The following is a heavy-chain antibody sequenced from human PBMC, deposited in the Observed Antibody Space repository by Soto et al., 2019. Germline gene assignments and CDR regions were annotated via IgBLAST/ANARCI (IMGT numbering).Heavy chain of an antibody. CDR1: GGTFSSYT. D-gene: IGHD3-9*01. CDR2: IIPILGIA. Sequence: QVQLVQSGAEVKKPGSSVKVSCKASGGTFSSYTISWVRQAPGQGLEWMGRIIPILGIANYAQKFQGRVTINADKSTRTGYMELSSLRSEDTAVYYCARDKGYDILTGYYGMDVWGQGTTVTVSS. CDR3: ARDKGYDILTGYYGMDV. J-gene: IGHJ6*02. V-gene: IGHV1-69*08.